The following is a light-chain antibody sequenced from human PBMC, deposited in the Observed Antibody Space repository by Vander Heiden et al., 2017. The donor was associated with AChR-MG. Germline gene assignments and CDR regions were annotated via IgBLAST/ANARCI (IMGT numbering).Light chain of an antibody. J-gene: IGLJ3*02. CDR3: NSRDSSGNRGV. CDR2: GKN. CDR1: SLGRYY. Sequence: SSELTQDPAVSVALGQTVRMTCQGDSLGRYYANWYQQKPGQTPVVVLYGKNNRPSGIPDRFAGSSSGNTASLTITGAQAEDEADDDCNSRDSSGNRGVFGGGTKLTVL. V-gene: IGLV3-19*01.